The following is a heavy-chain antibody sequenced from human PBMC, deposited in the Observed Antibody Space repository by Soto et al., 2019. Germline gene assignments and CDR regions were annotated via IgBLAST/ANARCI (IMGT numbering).Heavy chain of an antibody. CDR1: GFTFSSYG. V-gene: IGHV3-30*18. CDR2: ISYDGSNT. J-gene: IGHJ6*02. D-gene: IGHD5-18*01. Sequence: QVQLVESGGGVVQPGRSLRLSCAASGFTFSSYGMHWVRQAPGKGLEWVAVISYDGSNTYYADSVKGRFTISRDNSKNTLYLQMNSLRAEDTAVYYCAKDRKGDSYGRYYYGMDVWGQGTTVTVSS. CDR3: AKDRKGDSYGRYYYGMDV.